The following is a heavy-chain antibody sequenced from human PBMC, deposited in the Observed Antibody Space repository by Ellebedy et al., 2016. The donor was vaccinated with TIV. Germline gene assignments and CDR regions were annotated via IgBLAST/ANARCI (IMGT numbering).Heavy chain of an antibody. Sequence: GESLKISCAASGFTFSSYSMNWVRQAPGKGLEWVSSISSSSYIYYADSVKGRFTISRDNAKNSLYLQMNSLRAEDTAVYYCAKAVTTASYYFDYWGHGTLVTVSS. CDR2: ISSSSYI. CDR1: GFTFSSYS. CDR3: AKAVTTASYYFDY. J-gene: IGHJ4*01. D-gene: IGHD4-17*01. V-gene: IGHV3-21*01.